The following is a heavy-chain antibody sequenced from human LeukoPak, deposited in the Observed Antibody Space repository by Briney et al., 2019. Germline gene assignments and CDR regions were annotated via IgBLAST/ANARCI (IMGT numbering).Heavy chain of an antibody. D-gene: IGHD1-26*01. CDR2: ILYDGNNK. CDR3: ANQKYSGSYGADY. Sequence: GGSLRLSCAASGLILSNFGMHWFRQAPGKGLERVAFILYDGNNKDYADSVKGRFTISKDNSKNTLYLQMNSLRADDTAVYYCANQKYSGSYGADYWGQGTLVTVSS. V-gene: IGHV3-30*02. CDR1: GLILSNFG. J-gene: IGHJ4*02.